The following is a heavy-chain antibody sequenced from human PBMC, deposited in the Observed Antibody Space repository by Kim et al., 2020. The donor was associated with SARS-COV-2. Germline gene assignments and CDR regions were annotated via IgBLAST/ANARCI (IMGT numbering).Heavy chain of an antibody. Sequence: SETLSLTCTVSGVSLGNYYWSWIRQPPGKGLEWIGYVYKRGNTTYNPSLKSRVTISVDTSKNQFSLKLTSMTVADTAVYYCSSRLEGGCDSAPFQYWG. CDR1: GVSLGNYY. V-gene: IGHV4-59*12. CDR3: SSRLEGGCDSAPFQY. CDR2: VYKRGNT. J-gene: IGHJ6*03. D-gene: IGHD2-21*02.